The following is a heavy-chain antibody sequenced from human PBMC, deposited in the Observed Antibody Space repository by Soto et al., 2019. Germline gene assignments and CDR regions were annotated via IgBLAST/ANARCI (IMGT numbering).Heavy chain of an antibody. J-gene: IGHJ5*02. D-gene: IGHD6-13*01. Sequence: GGSLRLSCAASGFSFSSHGMHWVRQAPGKGLEWVAVISYDGSNKYYADSVKGRFTISRDNSKNTLYLQMNSLRAEDTAVYYCAKDSAAGFDPWGQGTLVTVSS. CDR1: GFSFSSHG. V-gene: IGHV3-30*18. CDR2: ISYDGSNK. CDR3: AKDSAAGFDP.